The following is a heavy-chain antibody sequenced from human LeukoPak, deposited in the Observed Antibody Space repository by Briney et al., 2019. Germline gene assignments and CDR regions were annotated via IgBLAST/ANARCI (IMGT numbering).Heavy chain of an antibody. D-gene: IGHD6-13*01. V-gene: IGHV3-23*01. J-gene: IGHJ1*01. CDR2: ISGSGGST. CDR1: GFTFSSYA. Sequence: PGGSLRLSCAASGFTFSSYAMSWVRQAPGKGLEWVSAISGSGGSTYYADSVKGRFTISRDNSKNTLHLQMNSLRAEDTAVYYCAKEGHSSSWYLVTSEYFQHWGQGTLVTVSS. CDR3: AKEGHSSSWYLVTSEYFQH.